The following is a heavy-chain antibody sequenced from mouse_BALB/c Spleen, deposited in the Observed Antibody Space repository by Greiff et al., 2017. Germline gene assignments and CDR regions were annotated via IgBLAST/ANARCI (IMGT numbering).Heavy chain of an antibody. J-gene: IGHJ2*01. CDR3: ARWGGNGDLDY. V-gene: IGHV5-17*02. D-gene: IGHD2-1*01. Sequence: EVKLVESGGGLVQPGGSRKLSCAASGFTFSSFGMHWVRQAPEKGLEWVAYISSGSSTIYYADTVKGRFTISRDNPKNTLFLQMTSLRSEDTAMYYCARWGGNGDLDYWGQGTTLTVSS. CDR1: GFTFSSFG. CDR2: ISSGSSTI.